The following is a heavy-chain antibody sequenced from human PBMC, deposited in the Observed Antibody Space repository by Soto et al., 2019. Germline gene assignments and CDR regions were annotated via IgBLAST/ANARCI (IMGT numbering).Heavy chain of an antibody. Sequence: PGGSLRLSCATSGFPFNNAWLSWVRQAPGKGLEWVGRIKNKADGGTTDYAEAVKGRFTISRDDSKNTLDLQMDSLKTEDTAVYYCTTTGYSGTDLWGQGTLVTVSS. CDR1: GFPFNNAW. CDR3: TTTGYSGTDL. CDR2: IKNKADGGTT. J-gene: IGHJ4*02. V-gene: IGHV3-15*01. D-gene: IGHD1-26*01.